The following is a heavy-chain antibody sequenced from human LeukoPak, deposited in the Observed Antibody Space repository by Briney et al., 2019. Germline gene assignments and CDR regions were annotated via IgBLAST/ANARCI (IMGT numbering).Heavy chain of an antibody. V-gene: IGHV3-30*04. Sequence: GRSLRLSCAASGFTFSSYAMHWVRQAPGKGLEWVAVISYDGSNKYYADSVKGRFTISRDNSKNTLYLQMNSLRAEDTAVYYCAWAPAHLWQQLVIDYLGQGTLLTVSS. CDR1: GFTFSSYA. CDR2: ISYDGSNK. D-gene: IGHD6-13*01. CDR3: AWAPAHLWQQLVIDY. J-gene: IGHJ4*02.